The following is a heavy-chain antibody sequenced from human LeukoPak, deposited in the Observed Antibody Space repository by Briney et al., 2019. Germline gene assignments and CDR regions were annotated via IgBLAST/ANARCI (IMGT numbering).Heavy chain of an antibody. D-gene: IGHD3-10*01. CDR2: IIPIFGTA. J-gene: IGHJ3*02. CDR3: ARSSLWFGELFAAFDI. Sequence: GASVKVSCKASGYTFTSYGISWVRQAPGQGLEWMGGIIPIFGTANYAQKFQGRVTITADESTSTAYMELSSLRSEDTAVYYCARSSLWFGELFAAFDIWGQGTMVTVSS. V-gene: IGHV1-69*13. CDR1: GYTFTSYG.